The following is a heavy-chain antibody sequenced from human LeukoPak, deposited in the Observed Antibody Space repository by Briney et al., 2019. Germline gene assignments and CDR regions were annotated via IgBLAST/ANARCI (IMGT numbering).Heavy chain of an antibody. CDR1: GGSISSSSYY. V-gene: IGHV4-39*07. CDR3: ARAPDIVAPHDDY. J-gene: IGHJ4*02. Sequence: PSETLSLTCTVSGGSISSSSYYWGWIRQPPGKGLEWIGSIYYSGSTYYNPSLKSRVTISVDTSKNQFSLKLSSVTAADTAVYYCARAPDIVAPHDDYWGQGTLVTVSS. D-gene: IGHD5-12*01. CDR2: IYYSGST.